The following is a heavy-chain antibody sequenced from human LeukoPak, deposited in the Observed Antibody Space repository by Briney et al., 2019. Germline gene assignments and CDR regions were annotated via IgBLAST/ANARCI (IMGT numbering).Heavy chain of an antibody. CDR3: VSTPLVDTTMGGY. D-gene: IGHD5-18*01. CDR1: GFTVSSNY. Sequence: PGGSLRLSCAASGFTVSSNYMSWVRQAPGKGLEWVSVIYSGGSTYYADSVKGRFTISRDNAKNTLYLQMNSLRAEDTAVYYCVSTPLVDTTMGGYWGQGTLVTVSS. V-gene: IGHV3-53*01. CDR2: IYSGGST. J-gene: IGHJ4*02.